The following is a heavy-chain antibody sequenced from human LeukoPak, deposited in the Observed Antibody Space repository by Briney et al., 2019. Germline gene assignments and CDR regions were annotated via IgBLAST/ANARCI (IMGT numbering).Heavy chain of an antibody. V-gene: IGHV3-7*01. CDR1: GFTFSTYA. D-gene: IGHD5-24*01. CDR3: ARETPRRGETRDGYR. CDR2: IKQDGSEK. J-gene: IGHJ4*02. Sequence: PGGSLRLSCAASGFTFSTYAIRWVRQAPGKGLEWVANIKQDGSEKYYVDSVKGRFTISRDNAKNSLYLQMNSLRAEDTAVYYCARETPRRGETRDGYRWGQGTLVTVSS.